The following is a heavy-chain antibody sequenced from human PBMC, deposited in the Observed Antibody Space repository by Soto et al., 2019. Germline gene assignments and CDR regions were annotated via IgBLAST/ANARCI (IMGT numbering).Heavy chain of an antibody. CDR1: GFTFSSYS. CDR3: ARDLHYDFWSGYYTPPLDAFDI. V-gene: IGHV3-48*01. CDR2: ISSSSSTI. D-gene: IGHD3-3*01. Sequence: GGSLRLSCAASGFTFSSYSMNWVRQAPGKGLGWVSYISSSSSTIYYADTVKGRFTISRDNAKNSLYLQMNSLRAEDTAVYYCARDLHYDFWSGYYTPPLDAFDIWGQGTMVTVSS. J-gene: IGHJ3*02.